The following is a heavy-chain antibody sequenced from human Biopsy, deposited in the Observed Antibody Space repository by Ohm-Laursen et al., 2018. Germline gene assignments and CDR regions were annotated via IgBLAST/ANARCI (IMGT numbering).Heavy chain of an antibody. D-gene: IGHD3-3*01. CDR1: GFTVSDNH. CDR3: ARGPGKLWSGYYT. CDR2: IYSDGNT. J-gene: IGHJ5*02. Sequence: GSLRLSCTASGFTVSDNHISWIRQAPGKGLQRVSLIYSDGNTYYADSVKGRFTISRDIPRNTLYLQMNSLRAEDTAVYYCARGPGKLWSGYYTWGQGSLVSVSS. V-gene: IGHV3-53*01.